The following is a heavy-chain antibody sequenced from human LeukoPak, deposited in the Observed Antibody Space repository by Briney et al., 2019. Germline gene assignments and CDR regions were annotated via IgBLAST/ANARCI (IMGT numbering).Heavy chain of an antibody. J-gene: IGHJ4*02. V-gene: IGHV3-43D*03. Sequence: GGSLRLSCAASGFTFDDYAMHWVRQAPGKGLEWVSLISWDGGSTYYADSVKGRFTISRDNSKNSLYLQMNSLRAEDTAVYYCANLRGCSSTSCYTADFDYWGQGTLVTVSS. CDR1: GFTFDDYA. D-gene: IGHD2-2*02. CDR3: ANLRGCSSTSCYTADFDY. CDR2: ISWDGGST.